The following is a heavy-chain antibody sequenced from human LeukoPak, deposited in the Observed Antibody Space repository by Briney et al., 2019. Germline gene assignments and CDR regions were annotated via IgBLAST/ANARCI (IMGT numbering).Heavy chain of an antibody. CDR3: ARSSVAIEGWFDP. V-gene: IGHV5-51*01. CDR1: GYSFTSYW. J-gene: IGHJ5*02. D-gene: IGHD5-12*01. Sequence: GESLKISCNGSGYSFTSYWIGWVRQMPGKGLEWMGIIYPGDSDTRYSPSFQGQVTISADKSTSTAYLQWSSLKASDTAMYYCARSSVAIEGWFDPWGQGTLATVSS. CDR2: IYPGDSDT.